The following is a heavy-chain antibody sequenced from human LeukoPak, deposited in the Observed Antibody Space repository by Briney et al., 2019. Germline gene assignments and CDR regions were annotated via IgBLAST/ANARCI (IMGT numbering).Heavy chain of an antibody. J-gene: IGHJ3*02. D-gene: IGHD3-22*01. Sequence: GRSLRLSCSASGFTFSSYGMHWVRQAPGKGLEWVAVISYDGSNKYYADSVKGRFTISRDNSKNTLYLQMNSLRAEDTAVYYCARPTDDSGTTGAFDIWGQGTMVTVSS. CDR2: ISYDGSNK. V-gene: IGHV3-30*03. CDR3: ARPTDDSGTTGAFDI. CDR1: GFTFSSYG.